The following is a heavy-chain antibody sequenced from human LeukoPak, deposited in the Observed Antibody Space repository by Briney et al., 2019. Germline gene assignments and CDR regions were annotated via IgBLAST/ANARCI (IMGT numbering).Heavy chain of an antibody. Sequence: SVKVSCKASGGTFSSYAISRVRQAPGQGLEWMGGIIPIFGTANYAQKFQGRVTITADESTSTAYMELSSLRSEDTAVYYCARDLEYQPGGMDVWGKGTTVTVSS. D-gene: IGHD2-2*01. CDR2: IIPIFGTA. CDR3: ARDLEYQPGGMDV. V-gene: IGHV1-69*13. CDR1: GGTFSSYA. J-gene: IGHJ6*04.